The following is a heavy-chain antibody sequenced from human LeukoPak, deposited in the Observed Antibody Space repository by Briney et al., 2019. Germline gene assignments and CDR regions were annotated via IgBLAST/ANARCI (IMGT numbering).Heavy chain of an antibody. J-gene: IGHJ5*02. CDR2: INPSGGST. CDR1: GYTFTSYY. CDR3: ARDREVGALLNWFDP. D-gene: IGHD1-26*01. V-gene: IGHV1-46*01. Sequence: GASVRVSCKASGYTFTSYYMHWVRQAPGQGLEWMGIINPSGGSTSYAQKFQGRVTMTRDMSTSTVYMELSSLRSEDTAVYYCARDREVGALLNWFDPWGQGTLVTVSS.